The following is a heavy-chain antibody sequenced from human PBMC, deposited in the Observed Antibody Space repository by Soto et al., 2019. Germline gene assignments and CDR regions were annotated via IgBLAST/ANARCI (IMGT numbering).Heavy chain of an antibody. D-gene: IGHD3-3*01. Sequence: ASVKVSCKASGYTFTSYGISWVRQAPGQGLEWMGWISAYNGNTNYAQKLQGRVTMTTDTSTSTAYMELRSLRSDDTAVYYCARSSYYDFWSGYSPSFDPWGQGTLVTVSS. V-gene: IGHV1-18*01. CDR2: ISAYNGNT. CDR3: ARSSYYDFWSGYSPSFDP. CDR1: GYTFTSYG. J-gene: IGHJ5*02.